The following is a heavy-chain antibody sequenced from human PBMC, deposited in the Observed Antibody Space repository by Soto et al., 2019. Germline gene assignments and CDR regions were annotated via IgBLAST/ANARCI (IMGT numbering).Heavy chain of an antibody. CDR3: ARGRFDFIWGTPAPHLDY. CDR1: GDSISTYY. CDR2: IYNSATT. V-gene: IGHV4-59*01. J-gene: IGHJ4*02. D-gene: IGHD3-16*01. Sequence: LSLTCTVSGDSISTYYWTWIRQPPGKGLEWIGYIYNSATTKYNPSLKSRVTISVDTSKNQFSLKLSSVTTADTAVYYCARGRFDFIWGTPAPHLDYWGQGALVTSPQ.